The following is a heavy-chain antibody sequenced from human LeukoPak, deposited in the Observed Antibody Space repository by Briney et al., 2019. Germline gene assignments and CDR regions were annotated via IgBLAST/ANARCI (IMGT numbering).Heavy chain of an antibody. Sequence: PGGDLSLSCAASGFPFISNYMSCVRQAPGKGLEWVSVIYSGGSTYYADSVQGRFTISRDNSKNTLYLQMNSLSAEDTAVYYCAREDYYDSSGYYYEDWGQGTLVTVSS. D-gene: IGHD3-22*01. J-gene: IGHJ4*02. V-gene: IGHV3-53*01. CDR1: GFPFISNY. CDR2: IYSGGST. CDR3: AREDYYDSSGYYYED.